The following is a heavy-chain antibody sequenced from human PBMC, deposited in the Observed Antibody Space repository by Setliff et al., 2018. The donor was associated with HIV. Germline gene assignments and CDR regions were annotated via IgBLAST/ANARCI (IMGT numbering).Heavy chain of an antibody. V-gene: IGHV4-4*02. Sequence: SETLSLTCAVSGGAIDDINWWNWVRQSPGKGLEWIGEIYHSGTTNYNPSLKSRVTISVDKSKNQFSLKLTSVTAADTAVYYWARVQIIAARYLFDPWGQRTLVTVSS. CDR3: ARVQIIAARYLFDP. J-gene: IGHJ5*02. D-gene: IGHD6-6*01. CDR1: GGAIDDINW. CDR2: IYHSGTT.